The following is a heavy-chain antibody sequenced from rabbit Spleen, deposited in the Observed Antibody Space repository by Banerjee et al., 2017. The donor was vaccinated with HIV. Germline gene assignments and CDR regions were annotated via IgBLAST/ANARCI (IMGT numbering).Heavy chain of an antibody. Sequence: QSLEESGGDLVKPEGSLTLTCTASGFSFSSYYYMCWVRQAPGKGLEWIACINAGSSGSTYYASWAKGRFTISKTSSTTVTLQMTSLTAADTATYFCASCDSGVDYSFNLWGPGTLVTVS. CDR1: GFSFSSYYY. CDR2: INAGSSGST. V-gene: IGHV1S40*01. D-gene: IGHD2-1*01. J-gene: IGHJ4*01. CDR3: ASCDSGVDYSFNL.